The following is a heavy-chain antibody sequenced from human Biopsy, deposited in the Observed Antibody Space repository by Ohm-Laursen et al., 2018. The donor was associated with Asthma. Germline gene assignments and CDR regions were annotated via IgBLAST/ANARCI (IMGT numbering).Heavy chain of an antibody. CDR3: GRDMGGFGSGWFPVEF. CDR1: GFTFDDYG. V-gene: IGHV3-20*01. D-gene: IGHD6-19*01. J-gene: IGHJ4*02. Sequence: GQTLSLTCAASGFTFDDYGMSWVRQAPGKGLDWVSGINWNGGSTGYADSVKGRFTISRDNAKNSLYLQMNSLRAEDTALYHCGRDMGGFGSGWFPVEFWGQGTLVTVSS. CDR2: INWNGGST.